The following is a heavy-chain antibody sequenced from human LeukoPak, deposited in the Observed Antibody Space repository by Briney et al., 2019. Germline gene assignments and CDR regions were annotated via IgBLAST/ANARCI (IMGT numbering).Heavy chain of an antibody. J-gene: IGHJ4*02. D-gene: IGHD3-3*01. CDR1: GFSIASYV. CDR2: IRFDESNK. Sequence: GGSLRLSCAASGFSIASYVMHWVRQAPGKGLEWVAFIRFDESNKYYADSVKGRFTISRDNAKNSLYLQMNSLRAEDTAVYFCVRDGWIDVFFGDYWGQGTMVTVSS. V-gene: IGHV3-30*02. CDR3: VRDGWIDVFFGDY.